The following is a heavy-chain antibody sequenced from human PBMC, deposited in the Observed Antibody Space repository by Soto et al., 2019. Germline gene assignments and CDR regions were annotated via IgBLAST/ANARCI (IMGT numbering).Heavy chain of an antibody. D-gene: IGHD6-19*01. V-gene: IGHV4-39*01. CDR2: IYYSGST. CDR1: GCSISSSSYY. Sequence: PSETLSLTCTFSGCSISSSSYYLGWIRQPPGKGLEWIGSIYYSGSTYYNPSLKSRVTISVDTSKNQFSLKLSSVTAADTAVYYCARRTQGVAGTSVIDYWGQGTLVTVSS. J-gene: IGHJ4*02. CDR3: ARRTQGVAGTSVIDY.